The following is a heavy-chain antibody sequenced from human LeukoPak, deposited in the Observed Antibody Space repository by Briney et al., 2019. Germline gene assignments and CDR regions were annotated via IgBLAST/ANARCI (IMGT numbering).Heavy chain of an antibody. CDR2: ISSSGSTI. CDR3: ARDRPLYCGGDCYTDY. D-gene: IGHD2-21*02. Sequence: GGSLRLSCAASGFIFSSYEMNWVRQAPGKGLEWVSYISSSGSTIYYADSVKGRFTISRDNAKNSLYLQMNSLRAEDTAVYYCARDRPLYCGGDCYTDYWGQGTLVTVSS. V-gene: IGHV3-48*03. J-gene: IGHJ4*02. CDR1: GFIFSSYE.